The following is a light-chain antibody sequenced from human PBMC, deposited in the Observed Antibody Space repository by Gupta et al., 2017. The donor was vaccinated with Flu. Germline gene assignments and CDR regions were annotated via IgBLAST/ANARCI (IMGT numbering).Light chain of an antibody. Sequence: DIVMTQSPDSLAVSLGERAAINCRSSQSVFYSSDNQNYLAWYQQRPGQAPKLIISWASTREPGVPDRFSGSGSGSHFTLTISSLQAEDVAVYYCQQDDHAPQTFGQGTKMEI. V-gene: IGKV4-1*01. J-gene: IGKJ1*01. CDR1: QSVFYSSDNQNY. CDR3: QQDDHAPQT. CDR2: WAS.